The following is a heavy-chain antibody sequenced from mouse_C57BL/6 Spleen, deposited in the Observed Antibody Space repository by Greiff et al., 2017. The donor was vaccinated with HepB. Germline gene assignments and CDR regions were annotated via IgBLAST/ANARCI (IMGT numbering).Heavy chain of an antibody. Sequence: EVQLVESGPELVKPGASVKISCKASGYSFTGYYMNWVKQSPEKSLEWIGEINPSTGGTTYNQKFKAKATLTVDKSSSTAYMQLKSLTSEDSAVYYCARGGYYGSSPFDYWGQGTTLTVSS. D-gene: IGHD1-1*01. V-gene: IGHV1-42*01. CDR1: GYSFTGYY. J-gene: IGHJ2*01. CDR3: ARGGYYGSSPFDY. CDR2: INPSTGGT.